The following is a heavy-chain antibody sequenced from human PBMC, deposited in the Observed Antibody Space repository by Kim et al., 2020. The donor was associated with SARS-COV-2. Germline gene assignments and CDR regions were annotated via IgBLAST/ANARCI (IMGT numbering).Heavy chain of an antibody. J-gene: IGHJ4*02. D-gene: IGHD3-10*01. CDR3: AHQLHYDSGSYNY. Sequence: YSPSLKNRLTITRDTSKNQVVLTMTNMDPVDTATYYCAHQLHYDSGSYNYWGQGTLVTVSS. V-gene: IGHV2-5*01.